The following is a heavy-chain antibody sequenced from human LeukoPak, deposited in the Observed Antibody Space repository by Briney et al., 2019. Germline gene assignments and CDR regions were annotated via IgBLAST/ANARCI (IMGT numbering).Heavy chain of an antibody. CDR1: GFTFSSYA. J-gene: IGHJ4*02. CDR3: AKAGHTDTAMVMNYFDY. Sequence: GGSLRLSCAASGFTFSSYAMSWVRQAPGKGLEWVSAISGSGGSTYYADSVKGRFTISRDNSKNTLYLQMNSLRAEDTAVYYCAKAGHTDTAMVMNYFDYWGQGTLVTVSS. D-gene: IGHD5-18*01. CDR2: ISGSGGST. V-gene: IGHV3-23*01.